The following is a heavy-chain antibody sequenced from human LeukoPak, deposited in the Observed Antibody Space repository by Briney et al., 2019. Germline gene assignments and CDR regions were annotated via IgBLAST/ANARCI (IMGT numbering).Heavy chain of an antibody. V-gene: IGHV3-23*01. Sequence: GGSLRLSCAASGFTFSSYAMSWVRQAPGKGLEWVSAISGSGGSTYYADSVKGRFTISRDNSKNTLYLQMNSLRAGDPAVYYCAKAPQQWLGPTLFDYWGQGTLVTVSS. CDR1: GFTFSSYA. CDR3: AKAPQQWLGPTLFDY. D-gene: IGHD6-19*01. CDR2: ISGSGGST. J-gene: IGHJ4*02.